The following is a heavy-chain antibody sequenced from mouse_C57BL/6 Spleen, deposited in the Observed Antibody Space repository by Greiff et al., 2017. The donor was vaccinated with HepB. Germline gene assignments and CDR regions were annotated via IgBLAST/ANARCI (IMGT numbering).Heavy chain of an antibody. D-gene: IGHD1-1*01. J-gene: IGHJ4*01. CDR2: INYDGSST. CDR1: GFTFSDYY. CDR3: ARSGYYGTSYAMDY. Sequence: EVKVVESEGGLVQPGSSMKLSCTASGFTFSDYYMAWVRQVPEKGLEWVANINYDGSSTYYLDSLKSRFIISRDNAKNILYLQMSSLKSEDTATYYCARSGYYGTSYAMDYWGQGTSVTVSS. V-gene: IGHV5-16*01.